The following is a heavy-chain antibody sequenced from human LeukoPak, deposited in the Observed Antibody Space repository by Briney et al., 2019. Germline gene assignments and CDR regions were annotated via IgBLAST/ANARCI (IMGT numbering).Heavy chain of an antibody. D-gene: IGHD6-19*01. CDR1: GFTFIDYD. CDR3: ARGGIQVSGIDEFDY. J-gene: IGHJ4*02. CDR2: IGIRGDT. V-gene: IGHV3-13*01. Sequence: PGGSLTLSCAASGFTFIDYDMHWARQAIGKGLEWVSAIGIRGDTHYSGSVKGRFTISRENAERTLYLQMNSLRAEDTAVYYCARGGIQVSGIDEFDYWGQGTLVTVSS.